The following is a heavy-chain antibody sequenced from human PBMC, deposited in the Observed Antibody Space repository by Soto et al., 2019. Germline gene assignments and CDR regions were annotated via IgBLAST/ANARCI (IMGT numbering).Heavy chain of an antibody. V-gene: IGHV1-69*06. J-gene: IGHJ4*02. D-gene: IGHD4-4*01. CDR1: GGTFSSYA. CDR2: IIPIFGTA. CDR3: ARLQPMYYFDY. Sequence: ASVKFSCKASGGTFSSYAISWVRQAPGQGLEWMGGIIPIFGTANYAQKFQGRVTITADKSTSTAYMELSSLRSEDTAVYYCARLQPMYYFDYWGQGTLVTVSS.